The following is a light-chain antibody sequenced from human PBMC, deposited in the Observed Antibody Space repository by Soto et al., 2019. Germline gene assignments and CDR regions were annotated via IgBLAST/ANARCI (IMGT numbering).Light chain of an antibody. CDR3: QYYGSSPWT. V-gene: IGKV3-20*01. CDR2: SAF. CDR1: QSVSSNY. Sequence: EIVLTQSPGTLSLSPGERGTLSCRASQSVSSNYLAWYQQKPGQAPRLLIYSAFSRATGLPDRFSGSWSGTDFTLTSSRLEPEDVAVYYCQYYGSSPWTFGQGTKVEIK. J-gene: IGKJ1*01.